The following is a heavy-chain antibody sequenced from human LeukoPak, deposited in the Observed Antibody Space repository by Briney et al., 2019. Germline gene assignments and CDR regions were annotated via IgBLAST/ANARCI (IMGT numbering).Heavy chain of an antibody. V-gene: IGHV4-4*07. D-gene: IGHD3-10*01. Sequence: SETLSETCTVSGGSISGHYWSWIRQPAGKGLEWIGRIYMTGSTNYNPSLKSRVTMSVDMSTNQFSLKLSSVTAADTAVYFCARVALFGSGSYYWFQLWAEGTLVTVSS. CDR2: IYMTGST. CDR1: GGSISGHY. J-gene: IGHJ5*02. CDR3: ARVALFGSGSYYWFQL.